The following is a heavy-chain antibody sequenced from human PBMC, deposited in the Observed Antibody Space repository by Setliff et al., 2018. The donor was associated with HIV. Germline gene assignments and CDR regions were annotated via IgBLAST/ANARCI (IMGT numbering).Heavy chain of an antibody. J-gene: IGHJ4*02. CDR3: ARKPTGSPSDY. V-gene: IGHV1-18*01. D-gene: IGHD2-2*01. CDR1: GYTFSNYG. Sequence: ASVKVSCKASGYTFSNYGISWVRQAPGQGLEWMGWISPYNGNTNYVQKLQGRVTITTDTSTSTAYMELRSLRSDDTARYYCARKPTGSPSDYWGQGTLVTVSS. CDR2: ISPYNGNT.